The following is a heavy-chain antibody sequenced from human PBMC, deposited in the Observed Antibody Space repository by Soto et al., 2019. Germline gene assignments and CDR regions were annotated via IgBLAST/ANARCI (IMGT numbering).Heavy chain of an antibody. CDR1: GGSISSDY. CDR2: IYYGGST. D-gene: IGHD4-17*01. J-gene: IGHJ4*02. V-gene: IGHV4-59*08. Sequence: PSETLSLTCTVSGGSISSDYWSWIRQPPGKGLEWIGYIYYGGSTHSNPSLKSRVIISLDTSKNQFSLKLSSVTAADTAVYYCASQMYGPHAYFDSWGQGALVNVSS. CDR3: ASQMYGPHAYFDS.